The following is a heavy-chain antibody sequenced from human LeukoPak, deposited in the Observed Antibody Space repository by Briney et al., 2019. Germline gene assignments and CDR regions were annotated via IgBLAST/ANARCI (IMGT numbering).Heavy chain of an antibody. CDR1: GDSVSSNSAA. V-gene: IGHV6-1*01. CDR3: ARVRNQIAAAGIGYYYYGMDV. J-gene: IGHJ6*02. D-gene: IGHD6-13*01. CDR2: TYYRSKWYN. Sequence: SQTLSLTCAISGDSVSSNSAAWNWIRQSPSRGLEWLGRTYYRSKWYNDYAVSVKSRITINPDTSKNQFSLQLNSVTPEDTAVYYCARVRNQIAAAGIGYYYYGMDVWGQGTMVTVSS.